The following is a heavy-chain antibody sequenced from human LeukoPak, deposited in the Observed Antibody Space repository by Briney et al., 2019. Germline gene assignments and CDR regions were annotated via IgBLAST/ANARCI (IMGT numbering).Heavy chain of an antibody. CDR3: TRVYGLQSSYYYYYMDV. Sequence: GGSLRLSCTASGFTFGDYAMSWVRQAPGKGLEWVGFIRSKAYGGTTEYAASVKGRFTISRDDSKSIAYLQMNSLKTEDAAVYYCTRVYGLQSSYYYYYMDVWGKGTTVTVSS. CDR1: GFTFGDYA. CDR2: IRSKAYGGTT. D-gene: IGHD4-11*01. V-gene: IGHV3-49*04. J-gene: IGHJ6*03.